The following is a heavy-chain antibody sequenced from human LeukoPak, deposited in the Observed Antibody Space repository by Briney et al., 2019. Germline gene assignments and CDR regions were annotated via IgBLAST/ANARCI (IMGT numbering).Heavy chain of an antibody. V-gene: IGHV3-48*02. J-gene: IGHJ4*02. CDR2: ISSTGGTA. Sequence: GGSLRLSCAASGFTFSSYSMNWVRQAPGKGLEWVSFISSTGGTAYYADSVKGRFTISRDNAQNSLFLQMNSLRDEDTAVYYCARDRGLNYWGQGTLDTVSS. D-gene: IGHD5-24*01. CDR1: GFTFSSYS. CDR3: ARDRGLNY.